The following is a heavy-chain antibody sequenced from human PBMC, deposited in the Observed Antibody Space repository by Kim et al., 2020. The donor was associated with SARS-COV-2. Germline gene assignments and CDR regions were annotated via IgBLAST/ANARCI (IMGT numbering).Heavy chain of an antibody. D-gene: IGHD3-22*01. J-gene: IGHJ3*02. CDR3: ARMWSGGDSSGYLRADNAFDI. Sequence: SGPTLVKPTQTLTLTCTFSGFSLSTSGMCVSWIRQPPGKALEWLALIDWDDDKYYSTSLKTRLTISKDTSKNQVVLTMTNMDPVDTATYYCARMWSGGDSSGYLRADNAFDIWGQGTMVTVSS. CDR1: GFSLSTSGMC. CDR2: IDWDDDK. V-gene: IGHV2-70*01.